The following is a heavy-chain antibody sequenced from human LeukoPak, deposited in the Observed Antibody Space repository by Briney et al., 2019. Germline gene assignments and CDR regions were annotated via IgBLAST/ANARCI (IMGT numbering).Heavy chain of an antibody. CDR2: IYYTGNT. V-gene: IGHV4-39*01. CDR1: GGSISSSSYY. CDR3: ARQTGSGLFILP. J-gene: IGHJ4*02. D-gene: IGHD3/OR15-3a*01. Sequence: PSETLSLTCTVSGGSISSSSYYWGWIRQPPGKGLEWIGSIYYTGNTYYNASLKSQVSISIDTSKNQFSLKLTSVTAADTSVYYCARQTGSGLFILPGGQGTLVTVSS.